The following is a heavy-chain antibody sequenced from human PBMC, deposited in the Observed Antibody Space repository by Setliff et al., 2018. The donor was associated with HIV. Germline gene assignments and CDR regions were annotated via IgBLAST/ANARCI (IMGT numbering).Heavy chain of an antibody. CDR1: GYTFSDYY. Sequence: ASVKVSCKASGYTFSDYYMHWVRQAPGQGLEWMGWINPKSGGTNSALKFQGRVTMTTDISTNTAYMEVRSLSFDDTAVYYCVRLTADRTNYYYYMDVWGKGTTVTVSS. CDR2: INPKSGGT. J-gene: IGHJ6*03. D-gene: IGHD2-8*01. CDR3: VRLTADRTNYYYYMDV. V-gene: IGHV1-2*02.